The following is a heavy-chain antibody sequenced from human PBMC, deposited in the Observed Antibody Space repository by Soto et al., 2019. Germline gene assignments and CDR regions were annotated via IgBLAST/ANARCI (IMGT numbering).Heavy chain of an antibody. CDR1: GGSISSSSYY. CDR2: IYYSGST. CDR3: ASRRQDIVVVPAAIYYYYYMDV. D-gene: IGHD2-2*01. Sequence: SETLSLTCTVSGGSISSSSYYWGWIRQPPGKGLEWIGSIYYSGSTYYNPSLKSRVTISVDTSKNQFSLKLSSVTAADTAVYYCASRRQDIVVVPAAIYYYYYMDVWGKGTTVTVSS. V-gene: IGHV4-39*01. J-gene: IGHJ6*03.